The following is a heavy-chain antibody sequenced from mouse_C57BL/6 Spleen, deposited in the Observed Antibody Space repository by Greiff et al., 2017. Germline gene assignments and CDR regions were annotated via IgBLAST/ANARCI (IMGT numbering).Heavy chain of an antibody. J-gene: IGHJ3*01. Sequence: QVQLQQPGAELVKPGASVKLSCKASGYTFTSYWMHWVKQRPGQGLEWIGMIHPNSGSTNYNEKFKSKATLTVDKSSSTAYMQLSSLTSGDSAVYYCARGDDHWFAYWGQGTLVTVSA. CDR2: IHPNSGST. CDR3: ARGDDHWFAY. CDR1: GYTFTSYW. V-gene: IGHV1-64*01.